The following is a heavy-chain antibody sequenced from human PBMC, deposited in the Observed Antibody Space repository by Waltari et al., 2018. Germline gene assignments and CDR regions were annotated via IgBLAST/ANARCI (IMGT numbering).Heavy chain of an antibody. Sequence: QVQLQESGPGLVKPSETLSLTCAVSGYSISSGYYWGWIRQPPGKGLEWIGSIYHSGSTYYNPSLKSRVTISVDTSKNQFSLKLSSVTAADTAVYYCASTESSSAFDYWGQGTLVTVSS. CDR3: ASTESSSAFDY. J-gene: IGHJ4*02. CDR1: GYSISSGYY. CDR2: IYHSGST. V-gene: IGHV4-38-2*01. D-gene: IGHD6-25*01.